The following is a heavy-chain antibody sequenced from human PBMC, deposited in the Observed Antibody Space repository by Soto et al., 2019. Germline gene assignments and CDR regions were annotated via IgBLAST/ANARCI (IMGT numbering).Heavy chain of an antibody. CDR1: GGSFSGYY. D-gene: IGHD2-2*01. J-gene: IGHJ4*02. Sequence: SSETLSLSCAVYGGSFSGYYWSWIRQPPGKGLEWIGEINHSGSTNYNPSLKSRVTISVDTSKNQFSLKLSSVTAVDTAVYYCARFQLHCSSTSCYFWFDYWGQGTLVTVSS. V-gene: IGHV4-34*01. CDR3: ARFQLHCSSTSCYFWFDY. CDR2: INHSGST.